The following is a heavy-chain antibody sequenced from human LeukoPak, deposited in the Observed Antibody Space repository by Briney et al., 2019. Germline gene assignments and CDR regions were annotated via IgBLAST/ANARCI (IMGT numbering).Heavy chain of an antibody. J-gene: IGHJ5*02. V-gene: IGHV1-69*01. Sequence: IIPIFGTANYAQKFQGRVTITADESTSTAYMELSSLRSEDTAVYYCARDPEYSSSIDWFDPWGQGTLVTVSS. D-gene: IGHD6-6*01. CDR3: ARDPEYSSSIDWFDP. CDR2: IIPIFGTA.